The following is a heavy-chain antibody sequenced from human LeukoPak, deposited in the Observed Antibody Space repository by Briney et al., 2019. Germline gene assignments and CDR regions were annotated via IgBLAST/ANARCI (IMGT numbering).Heavy chain of an antibody. CDR1: GYTFTSYG. J-gene: IGHJ4*02. CDR2: INPNSGGT. CDR3: ARDGGLDY. D-gene: IGHD3-16*01. Sequence: ASVKVSCKASGYTFTSYGISWVRQAPGQGLEWMGWINPNSGGTNYAQKFQGRVTMTRDTSISTAYMEVSRLRSDDTAVYYCARDGGLDYWGQGTLVTVSS. V-gene: IGHV1-2*02.